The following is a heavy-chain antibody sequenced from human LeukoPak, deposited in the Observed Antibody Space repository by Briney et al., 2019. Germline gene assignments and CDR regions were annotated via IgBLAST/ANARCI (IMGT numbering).Heavy chain of an antibody. CDR2: IRYDGSNK. Sequence: PGGSLRLSCAASGFTFSSYGMHWVRQAPDKGLEWVAFIRYDGSNKYYADSVKGRFTFSRDNSKNTPYLQMNSLRAEDTAVYYCAKGGSIAVAGYFDYWGQGTLVTVSS. CDR1: GFTFSSYG. CDR3: AKGGSIAVAGYFDY. V-gene: IGHV3-30*02. D-gene: IGHD6-19*01. J-gene: IGHJ4*02.